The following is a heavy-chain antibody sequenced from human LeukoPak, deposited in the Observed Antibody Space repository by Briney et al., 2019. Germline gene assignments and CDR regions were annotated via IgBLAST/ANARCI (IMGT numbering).Heavy chain of an antibody. Sequence: GGSLRLSCAASGFTFSSYAMHWVRQAPGKGLEYVSAISSNGGSTYYANSVKGRFTISRDNSKNTLYLQMGSLRAEDMAVYYCARGYITMVRGVEYNAEYFQHWGQGTLVTVSS. V-gene: IGHV3-64*01. J-gene: IGHJ1*01. CDR3: ARGYITMVRGVEYNAEYFQH. CDR2: ISSNGGST. CDR1: GFTFSSYA. D-gene: IGHD3-10*01.